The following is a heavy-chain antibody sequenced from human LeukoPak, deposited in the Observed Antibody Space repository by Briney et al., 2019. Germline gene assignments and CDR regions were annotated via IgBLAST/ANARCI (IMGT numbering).Heavy chain of an antibody. CDR3: ARGDDFLTLTTDY. V-gene: IGHV3-74*01. Sequence: GGSLRLSCAAPGFTFSAYWMHWVRQAPGKGLVWVSRINSDGSTTNYADSVKGRFTISRDNAKNTLYLQMNSLRAEDTAVYYCARGDDFLTLTTDYWGQGTLVTVSS. J-gene: IGHJ4*02. CDR2: INSDGSTT. D-gene: IGHD3-9*01. CDR1: GFTFSAYW.